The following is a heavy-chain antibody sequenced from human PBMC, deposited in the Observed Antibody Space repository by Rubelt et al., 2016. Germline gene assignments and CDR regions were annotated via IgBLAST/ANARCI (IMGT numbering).Heavy chain of an antibody. CDR2: GSGGST. J-gene: IGHJ4*02. CDR3: AKSKEGSSFTRTSFDY. D-gene: IGHD6-6*01. V-gene: IGHV3-23*01. Sequence: GSGGSTYYADSVKGRFTISRDNSKNTLYLQMNSLRAEDTAVYYCAKSKEGSSFTRTSFDYWGQGTLVTVSS.